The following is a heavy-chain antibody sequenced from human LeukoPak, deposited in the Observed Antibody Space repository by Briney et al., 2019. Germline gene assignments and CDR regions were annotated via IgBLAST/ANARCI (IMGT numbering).Heavy chain of an antibody. Sequence: SETLSLTCAVYGGSFSGYYWSWIRQPPGKGLEWIGEINHSGSTNYNPSLKSRVTISVDTSKNQFSLKLSSVTAADTAVYYCARGVRGSGPGRFDYWGQGTLVTVSS. V-gene: IGHV4-34*01. J-gene: IGHJ4*02. D-gene: IGHD3-10*01. CDR1: GGSFSGYY. CDR2: INHSGST. CDR3: ARGVRGSGPGRFDY.